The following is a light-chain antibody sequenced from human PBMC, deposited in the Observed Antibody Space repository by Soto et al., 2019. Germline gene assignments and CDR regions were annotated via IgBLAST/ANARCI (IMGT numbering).Light chain of an antibody. Sequence: QSALTQPPSASGSPGQSVTISCTGTSSDVGGYNFVSWYQQHPGKAPKLIIYEVTKRPSGVPVRFSGSKSGNTASLTVSGLQAEDEADYYCSSYAGSNNYVFGTGTKPTVL. J-gene: IGLJ1*01. V-gene: IGLV2-8*01. CDR2: EVT. CDR3: SSYAGSNNYV. CDR1: SSDVGGYNF.